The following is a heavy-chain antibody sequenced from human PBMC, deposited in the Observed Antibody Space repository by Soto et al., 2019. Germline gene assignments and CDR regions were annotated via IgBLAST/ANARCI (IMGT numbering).Heavy chain of an antibody. D-gene: IGHD6-13*01. CDR1: GYSFTKYW. Sequence: GECLKISCKGSGYSFTKYWIGWVRQMPGKGLEWMGIIWPSDSDSRYSPSFQGQVIMSVDKSISTAYLQWSSLKASDSAIYYCARWIAASGTNYFDSWGKGTLVNVSS. V-gene: IGHV5-51*01. CDR3: ARWIAASGTNYFDS. J-gene: IGHJ4*02. CDR2: IWPSDSDS.